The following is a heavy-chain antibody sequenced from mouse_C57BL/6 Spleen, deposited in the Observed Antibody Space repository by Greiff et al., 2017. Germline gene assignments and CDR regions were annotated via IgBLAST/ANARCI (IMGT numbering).Heavy chain of an antibody. Sequence: DVQLVESGEGLVKPGGSLKLSCAASGFTFSSYAMSWVRQTPEKRLEWVAYISSGGDYIYYADTVKGRFTISRDNARNTLYLQMSSLKSEDTAMYYCTRDRGITRAMDYWGQGTSVTVSS. J-gene: IGHJ4*01. D-gene: IGHD2-4*01. CDR1: GFTFSSYA. CDR3: TRDRGITRAMDY. CDR2: ISSGGDYI. V-gene: IGHV5-9-1*02.